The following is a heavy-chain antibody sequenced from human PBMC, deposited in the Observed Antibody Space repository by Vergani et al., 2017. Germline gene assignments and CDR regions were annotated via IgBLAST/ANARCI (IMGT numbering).Heavy chain of an antibody. CDR2: IYYSGST. D-gene: IGHD4-11*01. CDR1: GGSISSYY. V-gene: IGHV4-59*01. Sequence: QVQLQESGPGLVKPSETLSLTCTVSGGSISSYYWSWIRQPPGKGLEWIGYIYYSGSTNYNPSLKSRVTISVDTSKNQFSLKLSSVTAADTAVYYCARSFQQYNWFDPWGQGTLVTVSS. CDR3: ARSFQQYNWFDP. J-gene: IGHJ5*02.